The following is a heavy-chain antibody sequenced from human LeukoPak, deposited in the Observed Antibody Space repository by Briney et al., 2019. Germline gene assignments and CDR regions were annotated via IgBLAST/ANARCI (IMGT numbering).Heavy chain of an antibody. D-gene: IGHD1-20*01. Sequence: SETLSLTCTVSGGSISRDYWSWLRQPPGKGLEWIGYIYYSGSTNYNPSLQSRVTISVDTSKNQFSLKLSSVTAADTAIYYCARGRYNWNFWGQGALVTVSS. CDR2: IYYSGST. V-gene: IGHV4-59*01. J-gene: IGHJ4*02. CDR1: GGSISRDY. CDR3: ARGRYNWNF.